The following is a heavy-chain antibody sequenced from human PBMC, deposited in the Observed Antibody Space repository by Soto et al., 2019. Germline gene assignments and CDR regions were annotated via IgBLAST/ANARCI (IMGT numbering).Heavy chain of an antibody. V-gene: IGHV4-59*08. CDR2: IYYSGIT. D-gene: IGHD4-17*01. CDR1: GGSISNYY. CDR3: ARQGRGDYPIYYYYGMDV. J-gene: IGHJ6*02. Sequence: SETLSLTCTVSGGSISNYYFSWIRQPPGKGLEWIGYIYYSGITNYNPSLKSRVTISVDTSKNQFSLRLSSVTAADTAVYYCARQGRGDYPIYYYYGMDVWGQGTTVTVSS.